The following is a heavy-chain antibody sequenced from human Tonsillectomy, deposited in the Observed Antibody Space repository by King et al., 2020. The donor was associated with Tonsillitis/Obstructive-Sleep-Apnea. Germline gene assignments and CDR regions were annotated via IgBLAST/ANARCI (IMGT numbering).Heavy chain of an antibody. V-gene: IGHV3-23*04. CDR1: GFSFSIYA. CDR3: ARDTSGYYWFGP. D-gene: IGHD5-18*01. J-gene: IGHJ5*02. CDR2: INNNGDST. Sequence: QLVQSGGGLVQPGGSLRLSCVASGFSFSIYAMSWVRQTPGEGLEWISTINNNGDSTFYADSVKGRFTISRDNSKSTLYLQMNSLRVEDSAAYFCARDTSGYYWFGPWGQGTLVTVSS.